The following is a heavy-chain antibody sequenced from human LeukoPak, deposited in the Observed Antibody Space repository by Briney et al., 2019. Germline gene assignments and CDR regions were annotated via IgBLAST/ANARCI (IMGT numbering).Heavy chain of an antibody. CDR3: ARDPRRGVVVTAIG. Sequence: PGGSLRLSCAASGFTFSSYSMNWVRQAPGKGLEWVSYISSSSSTIYYADSVKGRFTISRDNAKNSLYLQMNSLRAEDTAVYYCARDPRRGVVVTAIGWGQGTLVTVSS. V-gene: IGHV3-48*04. D-gene: IGHD2-21*02. CDR1: GFTFSSYS. J-gene: IGHJ4*02. CDR2: ISSSSSTI.